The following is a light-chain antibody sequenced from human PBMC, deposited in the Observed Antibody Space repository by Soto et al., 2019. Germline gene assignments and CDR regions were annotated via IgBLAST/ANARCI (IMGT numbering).Light chain of an antibody. CDR3: SSYAGSIHYV. Sequence: QSALTQPPSASGSPGQSVTISCTGTSSDVGGYNYVSWYQQHPGKAPKLMIYEVSQRPSGVPDRFSGSKPGNTASLTVSGLQAEDEADYYCSSYAGSIHYVFGTGTKVTVL. CDR2: EVS. CDR1: SSDVGGYNY. V-gene: IGLV2-8*01. J-gene: IGLJ1*01.